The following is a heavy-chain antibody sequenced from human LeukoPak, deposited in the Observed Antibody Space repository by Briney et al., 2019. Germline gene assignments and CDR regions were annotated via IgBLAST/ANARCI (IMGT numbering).Heavy chain of an antibody. CDR3: ARGNGDFWRFDY. V-gene: IGHV1-69*13. CDR1: GGIFSNYA. D-gene: IGHD3-3*01. J-gene: IGHJ4*02. CDR2: IIPIFGTA. Sequence: ASVKVSCKASGGIFSNYAISWVRQAPGQGLEWMGGIIPIFGTANYAQKFQGRVTITADESTSTACMELSSLRSEDTAVYYCARGNGDFWRFDYWGQGTLVTVSS.